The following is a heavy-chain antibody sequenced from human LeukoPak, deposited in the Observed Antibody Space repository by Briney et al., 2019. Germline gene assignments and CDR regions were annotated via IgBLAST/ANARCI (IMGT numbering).Heavy chain of an antibody. D-gene: IGHD3-16*01. V-gene: IGHV1-2*02. CDR2: INPNSGGT. Sequence: ASVKVSCKASGYTFTGYYMHWVRQAPGQGLEWMGWINPNSGGTNYAQKFQGRVTMTRDTSISTAYMELSRLRSDDTAVYYCARDYVWGPRGAFDIWGQGTMVTVSS. CDR1: GYTFTGYY. CDR3: ARDYVWGPRGAFDI. J-gene: IGHJ3*02.